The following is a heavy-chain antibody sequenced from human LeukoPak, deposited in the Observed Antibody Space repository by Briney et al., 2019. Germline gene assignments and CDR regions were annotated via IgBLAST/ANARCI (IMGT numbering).Heavy chain of an antibody. V-gene: IGHV3-53*01. CDR3: AGDLFDGYNYGDY. CDR1: GFTVSSNY. CDR2: IYSGGST. D-gene: IGHD5-24*01. Sequence: GGSPRLSCAASGFTVSSNYMSWVRQAPGKGLEWVSVIYSGGSTYYADSVKGRFTISRDNSKNTLYLQMNSLRAEDTAVYYCAGDLFDGYNYGDYWGQGTLVTVSS. J-gene: IGHJ4*02.